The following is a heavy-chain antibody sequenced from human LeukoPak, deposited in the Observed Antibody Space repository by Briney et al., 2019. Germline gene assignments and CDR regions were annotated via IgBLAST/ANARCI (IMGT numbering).Heavy chain of an antibody. D-gene: IGHD4-17*01. CDR2: ISGSGGGT. Sequence: GGSLRLSCAASGFTFSGYTMTWVRQAPGKGLEWVSAISGSGGGTYYGDFAKGRFTISRDNSKNTLYLQMNSLRADDTAVYYCAKVIDTVTTFDYWGQGTLVTVSS. J-gene: IGHJ4*02. CDR3: AKVIDTVTTFDY. V-gene: IGHV3-23*01. CDR1: GFTFSGYT.